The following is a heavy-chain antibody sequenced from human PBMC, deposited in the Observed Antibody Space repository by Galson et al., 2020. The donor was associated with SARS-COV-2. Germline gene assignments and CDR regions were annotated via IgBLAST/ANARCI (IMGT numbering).Heavy chain of an antibody. CDR2: INHSGST. J-gene: IGHJ4*02. CDR1: GGSFSGYY. D-gene: IGHD2-15*01. V-gene: IGHV4-34*01. Sequence: SQASETLSLTCAVYGGSFSGYYWSWIRQPPGKGLEWIGEINHSGSTNYNPSLKSRVTISVDTSKNQFSLKLSSVTAADTAVYYCARGRRGLLPLGGYWGQGTLVTVSS. CDR3: ARGRRGLLPLGGY.